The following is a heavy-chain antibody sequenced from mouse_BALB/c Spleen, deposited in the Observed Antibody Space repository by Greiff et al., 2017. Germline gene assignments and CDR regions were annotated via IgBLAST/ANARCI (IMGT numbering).Heavy chain of an antibody. Sequence: EVMLVESGPSLVKPSQTLSLTCSVTGDSITSGYWNWIRKFPGHKLEYMGYISYSGSTYYNPSLKSRISITRDTSKNQYYLQLNSVTTEDTATYYCAGIYYDYDRKAYWGQGTLVTVSA. CDR2: ISYSGST. V-gene: IGHV3-8*02. D-gene: IGHD2-4*01. CDR1: GDSITSGY. J-gene: IGHJ3*01. CDR3: AGIYYDYDRKAY.